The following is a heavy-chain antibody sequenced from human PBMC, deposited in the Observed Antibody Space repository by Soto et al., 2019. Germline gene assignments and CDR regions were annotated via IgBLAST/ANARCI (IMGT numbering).Heavy chain of an antibody. J-gene: IGHJ5*02. Sequence: LRLSCAASGFTFSSYAMSWVRQAPGKGLEWVSAISGSGGSTYYADSVKGRFTISRDNSKNTLYLQMNSLRAEDTAVYYCAKGIQLVDWFDPWGQGTLVTVSS. D-gene: IGHD6-13*01. CDR2: ISGSGGST. V-gene: IGHV3-23*01. CDR1: GFTFSSYA. CDR3: AKGIQLVDWFDP.